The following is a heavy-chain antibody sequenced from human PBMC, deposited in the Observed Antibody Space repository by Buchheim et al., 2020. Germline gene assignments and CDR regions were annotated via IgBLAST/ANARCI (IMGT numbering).Heavy chain of an antibody. CDR2: MNPNSGNT. CDR1: GYTFTSYD. J-gene: IGHJ6*02. Sequence: QVQLVQSGAEVKKPGASVKVSCKASGYTFTSYDINWVRQATGQGLEWMVWMNPNSGNTVYAQKFQGRVTMTRNTSISTASMELSSLRSEDTAVYYCARSLAIDLEYYYYGMDVWGQGTT. V-gene: IGHV1-8*01. D-gene: IGHD5-18*01. CDR3: ARSLAIDLEYYYYGMDV.